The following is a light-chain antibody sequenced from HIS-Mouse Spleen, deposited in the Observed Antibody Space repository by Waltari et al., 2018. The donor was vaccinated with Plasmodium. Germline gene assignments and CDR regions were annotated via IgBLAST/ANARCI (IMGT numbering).Light chain of an antibody. CDR1: PSVSSN. V-gene: IGKV3-15*01. Sequence: EIVMTQSPAILSVSPGERATLSCRASPSVSSNLAWYQQKPGQAPRLLIYGASTRATGIPARFSGSGSGTEFTLTISSLQSEDFAVYYCQQYNNWSFTFGPGTKVDIK. CDR3: QQYNNWSFT. CDR2: GAS. J-gene: IGKJ3*01.